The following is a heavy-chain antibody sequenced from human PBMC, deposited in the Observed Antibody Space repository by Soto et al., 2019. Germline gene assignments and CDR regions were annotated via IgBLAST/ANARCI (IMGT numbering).Heavy chain of an antibody. D-gene: IGHD4-4*01. CDR3: AGDVNACHNYLDP. CDR1: GGSIDSGDYY. Sequence: PSETLSLTCTVSGGSIDSGDYYWSWIRQPPGKGLEWIGYVYYSGTTNYNPFLKIRVTLSLDKSKNQFSLNMNSVTAAYPAVYYGAGDVNACHNYLDPWRQGTLVTVSS. J-gene: IGHJ5*02. V-gene: IGHV4-61*08. CDR2: VYYSGTT.